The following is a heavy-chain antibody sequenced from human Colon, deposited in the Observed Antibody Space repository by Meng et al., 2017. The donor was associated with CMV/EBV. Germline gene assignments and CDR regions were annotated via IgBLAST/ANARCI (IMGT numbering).Heavy chain of an antibody. CDR2: ISGGGTST. V-gene: IGHV3-23*01. Sequence: SGFNFRSSGMSWVRQAPGKGLEWVAAISGGGTSTYYADSVKGRFTISRDTPNNTLFLQLNSLRAEDTAVYYCARGVIAVGQRHYFAHWGQGTLVTVSS. CDR3: ARGVIAVGQRHYFAH. CDR1: GFNFRSSG. D-gene: IGHD6-19*01. J-gene: IGHJ4*02.